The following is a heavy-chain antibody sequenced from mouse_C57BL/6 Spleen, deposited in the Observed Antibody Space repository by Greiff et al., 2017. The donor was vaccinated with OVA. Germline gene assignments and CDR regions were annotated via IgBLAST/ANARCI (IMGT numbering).Heavy chain of an antibody. CDR3: ARHANWVYYYAMDY. Sequence: VQLVESGPGLVAPSQSLSITCTVSGFSLTSYGVHWVRQPPGKGLEWLVVIWSDGSTTYNSALKSRLSISKDNSKSQVFLKMNNLQTDDTAMYYCARHANWVYYYAMDYWGQGTSVTVSS. D-gene: IGHD4-1*01. V-gene: IGHV2-6-1*01. CDR1: GFSLTSYG. J-gene: IGHJ4*01. CDR2: IWSDGST.